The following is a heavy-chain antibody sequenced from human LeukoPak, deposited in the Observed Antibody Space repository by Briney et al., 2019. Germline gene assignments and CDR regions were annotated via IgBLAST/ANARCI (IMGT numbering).Heavy chain of an antibody. J-gene: IGHJ4*02. D-gene: IGHD6-13*01. Sequence: SETLSLTCAVYGGSFSGYYWSWIRQPPGKGLEWIGEISHSGSTNYNPSLKSRVTISVDTSKNQFSLKLSSVTAADTAVYYCARVAIAAAGYTDYWGQGTLVTVSS. CDR1: GGSFSGYY. CDR2: ISHSGST. V-gene: IGHV4-34*01. CDR3: ARVAIAAAGYTDY.